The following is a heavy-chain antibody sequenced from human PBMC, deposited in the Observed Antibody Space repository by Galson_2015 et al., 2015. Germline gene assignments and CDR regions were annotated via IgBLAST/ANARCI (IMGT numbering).Heavy chain of an antibody. V-gene: IGHV3-30*18. D-gene: IGHD4-23*01. CDR3: AKDLTGGFPIDY. J-gene: IGHJ4*02. CDR1: GFTFSNYG. CDR2: ISYDGSDK. Sequence: SLRLSCAASGFTFSNYGMHWVRQAPGKGLEWVAVISYDGSDKYYADSVKGRFTISRDDSKNTLYLQMNSLRVEDSAVYHCAKDLTGGFPIDYWGQGTLVTVSS.